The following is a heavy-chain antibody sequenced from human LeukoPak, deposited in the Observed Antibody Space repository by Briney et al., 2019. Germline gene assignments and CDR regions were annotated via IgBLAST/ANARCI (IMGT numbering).Heavy chain of an antibody. D-gene: IGHD6-6*01. CDR3: ARAYSSSTRFDY. J-gene: IGHJ4*02. CDR1: GGSFSGYY. CDR2: INHSGST. Sequence: SETLSLTCAVYGGSFSGYYWSWIRQPPGKGLEWIGEINHSGSTNYNPSLKSRVTISVDTSKNQFSLKLSSVTAADTAVYYCARAYSSSTRFDYWGQGTLVTVSS. V-gene: IGHV4-34*01.